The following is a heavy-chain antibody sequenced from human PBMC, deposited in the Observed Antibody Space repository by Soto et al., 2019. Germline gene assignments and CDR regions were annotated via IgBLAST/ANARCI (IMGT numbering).Heavy chain of an antibody. D-gene: IGHD2-15*01. V-gene: IGHV4-34*01. Sequence: SENLSLTCAVYGGSFSGYYWSWIRQPPGKGLEWIGEINHSGSTNYNPSLKSRVTISVDTSKNQFSLKLSSVTAADTAVYYCVRGGAIVVVVAAVSLFDYWGQGTLVTVSS. CDR1: GGSFSGYY. J-gene: IGHJ4*02. CDR2: INHSGST. CDR3: VRGGAIVVVVAAVSLFDY.